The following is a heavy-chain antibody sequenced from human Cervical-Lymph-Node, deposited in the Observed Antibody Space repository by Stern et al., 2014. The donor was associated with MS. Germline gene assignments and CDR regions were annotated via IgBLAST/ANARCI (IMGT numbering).Heavy chain of an antibody. CDR1: GGTFSSSG. D-gene: IGHD4-17*01. CDR3: ATLGVTTGDFDP. Sequence: VQLVESGSEVKKPGSSVRVSCKASGGTFSSSGISWVRQAPGQGLELMGRIIPILSITNYAQNFQGRVTITADKSTSTAYMELSSLRSEDTAVYYCATLGVTTGDFDPWGQGTLVTVSS. J-gene: IGHJ5*02. V-gene: IGHV1-69*09. CDR2: IIPILSIT.